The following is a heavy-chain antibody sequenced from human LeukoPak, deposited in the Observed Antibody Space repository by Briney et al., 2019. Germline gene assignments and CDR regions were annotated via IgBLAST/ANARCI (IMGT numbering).Heavy chain of an antibody. D-gene: IGHD6-19*01. J-gene: IGHJ4*02. CDR2: IYTSGAT. V-gene: IGHV4-4*07. Sequence: PSETLSLTCTVSGGSISPYYWSWIRQPAGKGLEWIGRIYTSGATNYNPSLSSRVTMSLDTSKDQFSLELRSATAADTAVYYCARNREYSSGWYYFDDWGQGTLVTVSS. CDR1: GGSISPYY. CDR3: ARNREYSSGWYYFDD.